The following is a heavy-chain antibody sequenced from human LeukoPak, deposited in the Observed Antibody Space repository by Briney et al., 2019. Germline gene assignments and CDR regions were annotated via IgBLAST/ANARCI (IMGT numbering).Heavy chain of an antibody. D-gene: IGHD5-18*01. CDR2: ISYDGSNK. J-gene: IGHJ4*02. V-gene: IGHV3-30-3*01. CDR3: ARADLEGWNSYGDYFDY. CDR1: GFTFSNYA. Sequence: GGSLRLSCAASGFTFSNYAMNWVRQAPGKGLEWVAVISYDGSNKYYADSVKGRFTISRDNSKNTLYLQMNSLRAEDTAVYYCARADLEGWNSYGDYFDYWGQGTLVTVSS.